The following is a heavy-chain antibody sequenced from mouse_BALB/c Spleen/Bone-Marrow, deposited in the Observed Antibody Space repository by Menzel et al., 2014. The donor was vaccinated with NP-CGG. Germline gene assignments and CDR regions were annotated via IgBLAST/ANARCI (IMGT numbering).Heavy chain of an antibody. J-gene: IGHJ4*01. CDR2: ISDGGSYT. CDR3: ARDGNYYAMDY. V-gene: IGHV5-4*02. Sequence: DVMLVESGGGLVKSGGSLKLSCAASGFTFSDYYMYWVRQTPEKRLEWVATISDGGSYTYYPDSVKGRFTISRDNAKNNLYLQMSSQKSEDTAMYYCARDGNYYAMDYWGQGTSVTVSS. D-gene: IGHD2-1*01. CDR1: GFTFSDYY.